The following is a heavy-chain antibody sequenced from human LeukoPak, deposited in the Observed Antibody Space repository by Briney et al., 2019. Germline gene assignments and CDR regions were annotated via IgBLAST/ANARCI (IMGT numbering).Heavy chain of an antibody. CDR3: ARSGSSWYYYYYYMDV. Sequence: PSETLSLTCTVSGGSISSYYWSWIRQPAGKGLEWIGRIYTSGSTNYNPSLKSRVTMSVDTSKNQFSLKLSSVTAADTAVYYCARSGSSWYYYYYYMDVWGKGTTVTVSS. CDR2: IYTSGST. D-gene: IGHD6-13*01. CDR1: GGSISSYY. J-gene: IGHJ6*03. V-gene: IGHV4-4*07.